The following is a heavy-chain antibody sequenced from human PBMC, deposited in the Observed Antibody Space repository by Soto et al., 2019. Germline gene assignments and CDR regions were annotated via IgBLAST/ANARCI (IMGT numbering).Heavy chain of an antibody. D-gene: IGHD4-17*01. V-gene: IGHV3-30-3*01. CDR1: GFTFSSYA. CDR3: ARADYGGDYFDY. J-gene: IGHJ4*02. Sequence: QVQLVESGGGVVQPGRSLRLSCAASGFTFSSYAMHWVRQAPGKGLEWVAVRSYDGSNKYYADSVKGRFTISRDSSKNTLYVQMNSLRAEDTAVYYCARADYGGDYFDYWGQGTLVTVSS. CDR2: RSYDGSNK.